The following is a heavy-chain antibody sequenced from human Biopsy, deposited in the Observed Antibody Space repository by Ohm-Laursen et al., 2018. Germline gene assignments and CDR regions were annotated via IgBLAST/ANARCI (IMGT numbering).Heavy chain of an antibody. CDR2: ISWNSGIK. D-gene: IGHD3-3*01. V-gene: IGHV3-9*01. CDR1: GFTFDDNA. Sequence: RSLRLSCAATGFTFDDNAMHWVRHAPGKGLEWVSGISWNSGIKDYADSVKGRFAISRDNAKNSLYLQMSRLRAEDTASYYCTKARGRFLEWVVPFEIWGQGTMVTVSS. J-gene: IGHJ3*02. CDR3: TKARGRFLEWVVPFEI.